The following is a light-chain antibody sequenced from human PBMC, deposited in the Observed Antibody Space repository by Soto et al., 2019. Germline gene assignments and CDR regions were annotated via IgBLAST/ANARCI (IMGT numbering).Light chain of an antibody. CDR3: QQYSNWPPIT. Sequence: EIVMTQSPATLSVSPGERATLSCRASQSVSSNLAWYQQKPGQAPRLLIYGASPRATGIPARFSGSGYGKEFTLPISSLQSEDFAVYYCQQYSNWPPITFGQGTRLEIK. J-gene: IGKJ5*01. V-gene: IGKV3-15*01. CDR1: QSVSSN. CDR2: GAS.